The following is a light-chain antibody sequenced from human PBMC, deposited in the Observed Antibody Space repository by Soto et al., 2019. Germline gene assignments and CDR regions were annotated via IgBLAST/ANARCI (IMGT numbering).Light chain of an antibody. V-gene: IGKV3-15*01. Sequence: DIVRTQSPATLSVSPGERATLSCRASQSVSSDLVWYQQKAGQAPRLLIYDTSTRATGIPARFSGSGSGTEFTLTISSLQSEDSAVYHCQQYNKWPLTFGGGTKVDIK. CDR1: QSVSSD. J-gene: IGKJ4*01. CDR3: QQYNKWPLT. CDR2: DTS.